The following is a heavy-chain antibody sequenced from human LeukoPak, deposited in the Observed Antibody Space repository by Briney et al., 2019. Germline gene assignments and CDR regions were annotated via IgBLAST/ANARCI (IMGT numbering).Heavy chain of an antibody. CDR3: ARSGWGGENAFDI. CDR2: INPNSGGT. CDR1: GYTFTGYY. V-gene: IGHV1-2*02. J-gene: IGHJ3*02. D-gene: IGHD2-21*01. Sequence: GASVKVSCKASGYTFTGYYMHWVRQAPGQGLEWMGWINPNSGGTNYAQKFQGRVTMTRDTSISTAYMELSRLRSDDTAVYYCARSGWGGENAFDIWGQGTMVTVSS.